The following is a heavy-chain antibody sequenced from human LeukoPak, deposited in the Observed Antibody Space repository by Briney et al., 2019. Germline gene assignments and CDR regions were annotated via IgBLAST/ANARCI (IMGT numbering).Heavy chain of an antibody. CDR2: IYSGGST. CDR3: ARKTTVTKGGAFDI. Sequence: PGGSLRLSCAASGFTVSSNYMSWVRQAPGKGLELVSVIYSGGSTYYADSVKGRFTISRDNSKNTLYLQMNSLRAEDTAVYYCARKTTVTKGGAFDIWGQGTMVTVSS. V-gene: IGHV3-53*01. J-gene: IGHJ3*02. D-gene: IGHD4-17*01. CDR1: GFTVSSNY.